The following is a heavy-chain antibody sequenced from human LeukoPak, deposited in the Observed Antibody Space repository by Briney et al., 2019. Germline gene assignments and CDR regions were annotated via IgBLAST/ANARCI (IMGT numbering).Heavy chain of an antibody. CDR2: IYYSGST. Sequence: SETLSLTCTVSGGSISSSSYYWGWIRQPPGKGLEWIGSIYYSGSTYYNPSLKSRVTISVDTSKNQFSLKLSPVTAADTAVYYCARGIIVGDANYGFDYWGQGTLVTVSS. D-gene: IGHD1-26*01. CDR3: ARGIIVGDANYGFDY. CDR1: GGSISSSSYY. J-gene: IGHJ4*02. V-gene: IGHV4-39*07.